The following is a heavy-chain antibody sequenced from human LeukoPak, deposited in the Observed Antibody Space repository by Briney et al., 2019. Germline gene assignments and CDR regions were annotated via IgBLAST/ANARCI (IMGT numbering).Heavy chain of an antibody. D-gene: IGHD7-27*01. Sequence: SETLSLTCTVSGGSISSSSYYWGWIRQPPGKGLEWIGSIYYSGSTYYNPSLKSRVTISVDTSKNQFSLKLSSVTAADTAVYYCARGNRGPRYNWFDPWGQGTLVTVSS. CDR1: GGSISSSSYY. V-gene: IGHV4-39*07. CDR2: IYYSGST. J-gene: IGHJ5*02. CDR3: ARGNRGPRYNWFDP.